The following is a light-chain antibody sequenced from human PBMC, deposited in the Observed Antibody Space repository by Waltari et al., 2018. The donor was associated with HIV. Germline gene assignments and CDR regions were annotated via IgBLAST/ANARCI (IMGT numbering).Light chain of an antibody. Sequence: QPALTQPASVSGSPGQSVTISCAGSNSDVGSYDLVSWYQHHPGQAPKRLIYEVTKRPSGVSNRFSGSKSGNTASLTISGLQAEDEADYYCCSYAGSHTFVVFGGGTKLTVL. V-gene: IGLV2-23*02. J-gene: IGLJ2*01. CDR2: EVT. CDR3: CSYAGSHTFVV. CDR1: NSDVGSYDL.